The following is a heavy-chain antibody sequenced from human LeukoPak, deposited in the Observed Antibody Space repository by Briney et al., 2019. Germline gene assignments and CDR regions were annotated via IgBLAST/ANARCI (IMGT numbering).Heavy chain of an antibody. J-gene: IGHJ6*03. CDR3: ARGPYSGMYSAFYYYYMDV. CDR2: ITSSSNYI. CDR1: GFTFSNYN. V-gene: IGHV3-21*01. D-gene: IGHD1-26*01. Sequence: GGSLRLSCAASGFTFSNYNMNSVRHAPGKGLEWVSSITSSSNYIFYADSVKGRFTISRDNAKNSLYLQMNSLRAEDTAVYYCARGPYSGMYSAFYYYYMDVWGKGTTVTVSS.